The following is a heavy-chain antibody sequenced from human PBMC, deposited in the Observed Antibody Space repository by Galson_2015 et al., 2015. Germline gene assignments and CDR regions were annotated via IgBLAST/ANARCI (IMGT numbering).Heavy chain of an antibody. CDR3: ARPSHYDFWSGYSN. D-gene: IGHD3-3*01. J-gene: IGHJ4*02. V-gene: IGHV3-33*01. Sequence: SLRLSCAASGFTFSSYGMHWVRQAPGKGLEWVAIIWYGGSNKYYADSVKGRFTISRDNSKNTLYLQMNSLRAEDTALYYCARPSHYDFWSGYSNWGQGTLVTVSS. CDR2: IWYGGSNK. CDR1: GFTFSSYG.